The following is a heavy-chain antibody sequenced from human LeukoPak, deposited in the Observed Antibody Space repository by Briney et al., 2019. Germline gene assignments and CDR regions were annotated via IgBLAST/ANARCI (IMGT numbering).Heavy chain of an antibody. CDR3: VRDFSTVTTAYLHH. J-gene: IGHJ1*01. V-gene: IGHV3-21*04. CDR2: ISSSSRHI. CDR1: GFTFSSYS. Sequence: GGSLRLSCAAYGFTFSSYSMNWVRQAPGKGLEWVSSISSSSRHIYYADSVKGRFTIFRDDAKNSLFLQMDSLRVEDTAMYYCVRDFSTVTTAYLHHWGQGTLLTVSS. D-gene: IGHD4-17*01.